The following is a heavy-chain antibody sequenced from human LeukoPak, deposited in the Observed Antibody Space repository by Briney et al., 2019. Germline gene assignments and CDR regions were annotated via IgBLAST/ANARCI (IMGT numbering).Heavy chain of an antibody. CDR1: GGSISSGDYY. CDR3: ARESRVVPAIDV. J-gene: IGHJ6*04. Sequence: SETLSLTCTVSGGSISSGDYYWSWIRQPPGKGLEWIGYIYYSGSTYYNPSLKSRVTISVDTSKNQFSLKLSSVTAADTAVYYCARESRVVPAIDVWGKGTTVTVSS. CDR2: IYYSGST. D-gene: IGHD2-2*01. V-gene: IGHV4-30-4*08.